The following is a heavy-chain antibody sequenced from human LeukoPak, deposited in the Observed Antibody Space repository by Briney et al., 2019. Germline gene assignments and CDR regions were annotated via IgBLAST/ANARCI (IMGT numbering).Heavy chain of an antibody. CDR2: INIDGSGT. D-gene: IGHD6-6*01. CDR1: GFSLSGYW. CDR3: ARVPVDGYSRSSDY. J-gene: IGHJ4*02. V-gene: IGHV3-74*01. Sequence: GGSLRLSCAASGFSLSGYWMHWVRQAPGKGLEWVSRINIDGSGTTYADSVKGRFTISRDNAKNTAYLQMNRLRDEDTAVYYCARVPVDGYSRSSDYWGQGSLVTLPP.